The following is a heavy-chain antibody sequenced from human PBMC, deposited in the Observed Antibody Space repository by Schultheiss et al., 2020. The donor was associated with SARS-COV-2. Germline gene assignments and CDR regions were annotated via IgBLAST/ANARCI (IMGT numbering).Heavy chain of an antibody. V-gene: IGHV4-4*02. CDR1: GGSISSSNW. CDR2: INHSGST. Sequence: SETLSLTCAVSGGSISSSNWWSWVRQPPGKGLEWIGEINHSGSTYYNPSLKSRVTISVDTSKNQFSLKLSSVTAADTAVYYCASVGSSGWPFDDWGQGTVVTVSS. CDR3: ASVGSSGWPFDD. D-gene: IGHD6-19*01. J-gene: IGHJ4*02.